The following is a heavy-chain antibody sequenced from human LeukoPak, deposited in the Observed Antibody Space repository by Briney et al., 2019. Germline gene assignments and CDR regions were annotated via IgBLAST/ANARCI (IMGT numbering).Heavy chain of an antibody. CDR2: IYPGDSDT. V-gene: IGHV5-51*01. Sequence: GESLKISCKGSGYSFTSYWIGWVRQMPGKGLEWMGIIYPGDSDTRYSPSFQGQVTISADKSISTAYLQWSSLRASDTAMYYCARQLSPVVPAAMARYYNYMDVWGKGTTVTVSS. J-gene: IGHJ6*03. CDR3: ARQLSPVVPAAMARYYNYMDV. D-gene: IGHD2-2*01. CDR1: GYSFTSYW.